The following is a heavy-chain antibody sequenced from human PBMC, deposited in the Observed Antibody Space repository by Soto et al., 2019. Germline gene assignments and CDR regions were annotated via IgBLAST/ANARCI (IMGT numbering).Heavy chain of an antibody. Sequence: QVQLVQSGAEVKKPGASVKVSCKASGYTFTDFYIHWVRQAPRQGLEWMGVINPDSGGTIYTQHLKGCVPMTRDPPNRTAYVAMSRLRSNDTAVYYCARSGSPGVVKADHPLDIWGQGTLVTVSS. V-gene: IGHV1-2*04. CDR1: GYTFTDFY. D-gene: IGHD2-21*01. CDR3: ARSGSPGVVKADHPLDI. J-gene: IGHJ4*03. CDR2: INPDSGGT.